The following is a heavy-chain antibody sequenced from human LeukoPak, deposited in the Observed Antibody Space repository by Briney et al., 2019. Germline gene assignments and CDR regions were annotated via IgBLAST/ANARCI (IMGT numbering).Heavy chain of an antibody. CDR2: IYTSGGT. Sequence: PSETLSLTCTVSGVSISSDYWAWIRQPPGKGLEWIGYIYTSGGTNYNPSLKTRVTISEDTSYNLFSLKLSSVNATDTAVYYCARQRDLVRRGGEFDFWGQGALVTVSS. V-gene: IGHV4-4*09. D-gene: IGHD3-16*01. CDR1: GVSISSDY. CDR3: ARQRDLVRRGGEFDF. J-gene: IGHJ4*02.